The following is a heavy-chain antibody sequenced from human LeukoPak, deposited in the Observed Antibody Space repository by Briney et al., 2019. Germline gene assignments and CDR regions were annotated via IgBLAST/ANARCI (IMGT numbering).Heavy chain of an antibody. Sequence: PGGSLRPSCAASGFTFSSYSMNWVRQAPGKGLEWVSYISGSSGTIYYADSVKGRFTISRDNAKNSLYLQMNSLRGEDTAVYYCARRSEFGVLYYMDVWGEGTTVTVSS. D-gene: IGHD3-16*01. J-gene: IGHJ6*03. CDR2: ISGSSGTI. CDR1: GFTFSSYS. V-gene: IGHV3-48*01. CDR3: ARRSEFGVLYYMDV.